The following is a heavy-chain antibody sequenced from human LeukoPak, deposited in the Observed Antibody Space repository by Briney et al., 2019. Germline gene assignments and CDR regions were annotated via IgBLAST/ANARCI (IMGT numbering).Heavy chain of an antibody. Sequence: GGSLRLSWAAPGFTFSSYGMHWVRQAPGKGLEGVAVIWYDGSNKYYADSVKGRFTISRDNSRNTLYLQMNSLRAEETAVYYCARDSCSGGSCYSDYWGQGTLVTVSS. J-gene: IGHJ4*02. D-gene: IGHD2-15*01. CDR1: GFTFSSYG. CDR2: IWYDGSNK. CDR3: ARDSCSGGSCYSDY. V-gene: IGHV3-33*01.